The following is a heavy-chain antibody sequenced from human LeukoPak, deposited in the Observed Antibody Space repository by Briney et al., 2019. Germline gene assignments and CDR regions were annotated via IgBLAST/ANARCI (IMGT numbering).Heavy chain of an antibody. V-gene: IGHV3-7*03. CDR2: IKLDGSEK. Sequence: PGGSLRLSCVASGFTFGKYWMSWVRQAPGKGLEWVANIKLDGSEKNYVDSVKGRFTISRDNTKNSLYLQMNSLRVEDTAVYYCARAMVRGVIIPFDYWGQGTLVTVSS. CDR3: ARAMVRGVIIPFDY. J-gene: IGHJ4*02. CDR1: GFTFGKYW. D-gene: IGHD3-10*01.